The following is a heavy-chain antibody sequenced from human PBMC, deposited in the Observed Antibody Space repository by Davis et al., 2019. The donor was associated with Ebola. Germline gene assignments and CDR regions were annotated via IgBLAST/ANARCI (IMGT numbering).Heavy chain of an antibody. CDR2: IYTGDSDT. CDR1: GNSFTSHW. Sequence: GESLKISCKDSGNSFTSHWIGWVRQMPGKGLDWMGIIYTGDSDTRYSPSFRGQVIISADKSMKTAFLQWSSLKASDTAMYYCARSTNPPFDYWGQGTLVTVSS. J-gene: IGHJ4*02. CDR3: ARSTNPPFDY. V-gene: IGHV5-51*01.